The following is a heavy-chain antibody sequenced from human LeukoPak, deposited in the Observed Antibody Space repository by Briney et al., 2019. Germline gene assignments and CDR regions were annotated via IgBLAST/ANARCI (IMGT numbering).Heavy chain of an antibody. Sequence: PGGSLRLSCAASGFTVSSNYMSWVRQAPGKGLEWVSVIYSGGSTYYGDSVKGRFTISRDNSKNTLYLQMNSLRAEDTAAYYCASPGYSSSWPIYWGQGTLVTVSS. CDR3: ASPGYSSSWPIY. CDR1: GFTVSSNY. J-gene: IGHJ4*02. D-gene: IGHD6-13*01. V-gene: IGHV3-53*05. CDR2: IYSGGST.